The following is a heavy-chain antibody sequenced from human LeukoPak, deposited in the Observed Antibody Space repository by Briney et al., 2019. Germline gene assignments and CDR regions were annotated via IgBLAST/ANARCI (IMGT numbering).Heavy chain of an antibody. D-gene: IGHD5-12*01. CDR2: AYYSGGA. CDR3: AISYGGYVLDS. CDR1: GASVSNHY. Sequence: PSETLSLTCSVSGASVSNHYCTWIRQPPGKRLEWIGYAYYSGGANYNASLKSRVTISVDTSKNQFSLWLNSVAAADTAVYYCAISYGGYVLDSWGQGTLVIVSS. J-gene: IGHJ4*02. V-gene: IGHV4-59*02.